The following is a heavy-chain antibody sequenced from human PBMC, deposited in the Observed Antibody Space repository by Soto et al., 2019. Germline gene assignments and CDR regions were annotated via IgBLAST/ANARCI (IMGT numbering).Heavy chain of an antibody. Sequence: SETLSLTCTVSGGSISSGGYYWSWIRQHPGKGLEWIGYIYYSGSTYYNPSLKSRVTISVDTSKNQFSLKLSSVTAADTAVYYCAREGGNDYFFDYWGQGTLVTVSS. CDR1: GGSISSGGYY. CDR3: AREGGNDYFFDY. CDR2: IYYSGST. J-gene: IGHJ4*02. V-gene: IGHV4-31*03. D-gene: IGHD1-1*01.